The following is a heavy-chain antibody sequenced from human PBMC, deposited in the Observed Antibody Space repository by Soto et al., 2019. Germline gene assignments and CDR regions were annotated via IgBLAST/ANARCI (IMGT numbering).Heavy chain of an antibody. V-gene: IGHV3-23*01. J-gene: IGHJ4*02. CDR2: ISGSDGKT. CDR3: ARWSYLDY. CDR1: GFSFGSYA. Sequence: DVQLWESGGGLVQPGGSLRLSCVASGFSFGSYALTWVRQAPGKGLEWVSTISGSDGKTFYADAVKGRFSISRDISQSTLYLQMNSLRADASAIYYCARWSYLDYWGQGTWVTVSS. D-gene: IGHD3-3*01.